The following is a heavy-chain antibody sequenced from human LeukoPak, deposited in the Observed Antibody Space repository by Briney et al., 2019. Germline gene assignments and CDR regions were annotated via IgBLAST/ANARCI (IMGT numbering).Heavy chain of an antibody. CDR3: ARDPSISWGCFDY. CDR1: GFTFSSYS. D-gene: IGHD2-8*02. J-gene: IGHJ4*02. Sequence: PGGSLRPSCATSGFTFSSYSFNWVRQAPGKGLEWVSYIDTTSSTIYYADSVKGRFTISRDNAKDSVYLQMNSLRDEDTALYYCARDPSISWGCFDYWGQGALVTVSS. V-gene: IGHV3-48*02. CDR2: IDTTSSTI.